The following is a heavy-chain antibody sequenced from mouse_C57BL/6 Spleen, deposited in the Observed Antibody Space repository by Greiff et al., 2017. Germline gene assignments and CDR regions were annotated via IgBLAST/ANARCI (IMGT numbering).Heavy chain of an antibody. V-gene: IGHV1-69*01. CDR2: IDPSDSYT. Sequence: VQLQQPGAELVMPGASVKLSCKASGYTFTSYWMHWVKQRPGQGLEWIGEIDPSDSYTNYNQKFKGKSTLTVDKSSSTGYMQLSSLTSEDSAVYYCARGRYGNYDYFDYWGQGTTLTVSS. D-gene: IGHD2-1*01. CDR3: ARGRYGNYDYFDY. CDR1: GYTFTSYW. J-gene: IGHJ2*01.